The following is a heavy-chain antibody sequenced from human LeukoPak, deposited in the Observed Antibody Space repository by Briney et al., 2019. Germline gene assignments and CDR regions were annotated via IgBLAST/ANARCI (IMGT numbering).Heavy chain of an antibody. J-gene: IGHJ6*02. Sequence: RPGGSLRLSCAASGFTFSSYAMSWVRQAPGKGLEWVSAISGSGGSTYYADSVKGRFTISRDNSKNTLYLQMNSLRAEDTAVYYCARAKKGYSSFHYGMDVWGQGTTVTVSS. D-gene: IGHD5-18*01. V-gene: IGHV3-23*01. CDR2: ISGSGGST. CDR3: ARAKKGYSSFHYGMDV. CDR1: GFTFSSYA.